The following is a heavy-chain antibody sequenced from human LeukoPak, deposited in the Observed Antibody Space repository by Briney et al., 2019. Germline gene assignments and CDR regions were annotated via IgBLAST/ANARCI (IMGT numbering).Heavy chain of an antibody. D-gene: IGHD6-6*01. CDR3: ARITRYSSSYYYYYYMDV. CDR1: GGSISSGGYY. J-gene: IGHJ6*03. CDR2: IYHSGST. Sequence: SQALSLTCTVSGGSISSGGYYWSWIRQPPGKGLEWIGYIYHSGSTYYNPSLKSRVTISVDRSKNQFSLKLSSVTAADTAVYYCARITRYSSSYYYYYYMDVWGKGTTVTVSS. V-gene: IGHV4-30-2*01.